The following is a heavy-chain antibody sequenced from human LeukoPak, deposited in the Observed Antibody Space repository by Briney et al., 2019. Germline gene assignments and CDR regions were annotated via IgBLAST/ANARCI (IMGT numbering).Heavy chain of an antibody. CDR2: INPNSGGT. J-gene: IGHJ3*02. CDR1: GGTFSSYA. D-gene: IGHD3-3*01. V-gene: IGHV1-2*02. Sequence: ASVKVSCKASGGTFSSYAISWVRQAPGQGLEWMGWINPNSGGTNYAQKFQGRVTMTRDTSISTAYMELSRLRSDDTAVYYCARDSQYYDFWSGYYGLNAFDIWGQGTMVTVSS. CDR3: ARDSQYYDFWSGYYGLNAFDI.